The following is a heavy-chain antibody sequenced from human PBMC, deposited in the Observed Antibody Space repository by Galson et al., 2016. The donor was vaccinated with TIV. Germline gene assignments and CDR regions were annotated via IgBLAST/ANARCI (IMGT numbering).Heavy chain of an antibody. CDR2: IYDDGKK. CDR3: ARDRRHCGNECFLRYYYGMDV. V-gene: IGHV3-66*02. Sequence: SLRLSCAASGLIVTDNSMTWVRQAPGKGLEWVALIYDDGKKMYADSVQGRFTISRDSSKNVLYLQMTSLRGEDTAGYFCARDRRHCGNECFLRYYYGMDVWGQGTTVTVSS. D-gene: IGHD2-21*01. J-gene: IGHJ6*02. CDR1: GLIVTDNS.